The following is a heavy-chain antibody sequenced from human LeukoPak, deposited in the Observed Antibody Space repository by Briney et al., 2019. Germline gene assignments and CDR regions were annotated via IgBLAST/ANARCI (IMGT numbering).Heavy chain of an antibody. CDR1: GHTSGRYG. CDR3: ARNTLWFGELDP. V-gene: IGHV1-18*01. Sequence: ASVKVSCKASGHTSGRYGISWMRQAPGRGLEWMAWINSDKGDTNYAQKFQGRLTLTTDTSTRTVYMELRSLRSDDTAVYYCARNTLWFGELDPWGQRTLVTVSS. CDR2: INSDKGDT. J-gene: IGHJ5*02. D-gene: IGHD3-10*01.